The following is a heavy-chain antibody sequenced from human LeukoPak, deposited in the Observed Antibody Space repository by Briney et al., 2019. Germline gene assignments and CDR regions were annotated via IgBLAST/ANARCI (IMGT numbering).Heavy chain of an antibody. CDR3: VRNWGNLDY. Sequence: GGSLRLSCSASVFTFSNYAMHWVRQGPGKGLEYVSAINSNGGSTYYADSMKGRFIISRDNSKNTLYLQMSSLRAEDTAVYYCVRNWGNLDYWGQGTLVTVSS. CDR1: VFTFSNYA. V-gene: IGHV3-64D*06. D-gene: IGHD7-27*01. J-gene: IGHJ4*02. CDR2: INSNGGST.